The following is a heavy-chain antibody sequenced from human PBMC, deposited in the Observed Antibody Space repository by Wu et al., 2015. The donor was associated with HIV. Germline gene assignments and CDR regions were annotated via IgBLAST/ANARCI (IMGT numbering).Heavy chain of an antibody. V-gene: IGHV1-69*05. CDR3: VSLFVGDSP. D-gene: IGHD3-10*01. J-gene: IGHJ5*02. CDR1: GDSFSRYA. Sequence: QVQVVQSGAEVKKPGSSVKVSCKTSGDSFSRYAMNWVRQAPGQGLEWMGGSIPMFGIPNYEKKFQGRVTITTDSSTRTSFMELSGLRSEDSAIYYCVSLFVGDSPWGQGTLVTVSS. CDR2: SIPMFGIP.